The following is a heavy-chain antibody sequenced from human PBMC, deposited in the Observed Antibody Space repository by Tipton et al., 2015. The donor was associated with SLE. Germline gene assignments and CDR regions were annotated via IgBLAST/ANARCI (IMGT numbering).Heavy chain of an antibody. CDR1: GGSFSGYY. D-gene: IGHD6-6*01. CDR3: ARGKGIAARPGGLDY. CDR2: INHSGST. Sequence: LTCAVYGGSFSGYYWSWIRQPPGKGLEWIGEINHSGSTNYNPSLKSRVTISVDTSKNQFSLKLSSVTAADTAVYYCARGKGIAARPGGLDYWGQGTLVTVSS. V-gene: IGHV4-34*01. J-gene: IGHJ4*02.